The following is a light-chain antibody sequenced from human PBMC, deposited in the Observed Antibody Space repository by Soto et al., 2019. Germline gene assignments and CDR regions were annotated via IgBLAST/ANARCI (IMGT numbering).Light chain of an antibody. CDR1: SSDVGGYNY. CDR2: EVS. J-gene: IGLJ1*01. V-gene: IGLV2-8*01. Sequence: QSALTQPPSASGSPGQSVTISCTGTSSDVGGYNYVSWYQQHPGKGPKLIIYEVSRRPSGVPDRFSGSKSGNTASLTVAGLQAEYEADYYCSSYAGSNNYVFGTGTKLTVL. CDR3: SSYAGSNNYV.